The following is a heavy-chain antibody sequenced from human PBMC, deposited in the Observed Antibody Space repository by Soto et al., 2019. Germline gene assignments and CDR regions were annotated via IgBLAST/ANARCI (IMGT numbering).Heavy chain of an antibody. Sequence: QVQLVQSGAEVKKPGASVKVSCKAAGFSFSNYDMQWVRQAPGQRPEWMGGINAVNGHTLYSQKFQGRLVISRDASASTAHMELTSLRSEDTALYYCARDGPEYCSGGSCYRPWFDFWGQGTLVTVSS. CDR2: INAVNGHT. D-gene: IGHD2-15*01. CDR1: GFSFSNYD. J-gene: IGHJ4*02. CDR3: ARDGPEYCSGGSCYRPWFDF. V-gene: IGHV1-3*01.